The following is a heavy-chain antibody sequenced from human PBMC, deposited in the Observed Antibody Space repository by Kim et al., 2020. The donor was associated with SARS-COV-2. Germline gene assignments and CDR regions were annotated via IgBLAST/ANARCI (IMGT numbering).Heavy chain of an antibody. J-gene: IGHJ3*02. V-gene: IGHV4-34*01. Sequence: SETLSLTCAVYGGSFSGYYWSWIRQPPGKGLEWIGEINHSGSTNYNPSLKSRVTISVDTSKNQFSRTRSSVPAADTAVYYWARVSYYDFWSGAVAFDIWG. CDR2: INHSGST. D-gene: IGHD3-3*01. CDR3: ARVSYYDFWSGAVAFDI. CDR1: GGSFSGYY.